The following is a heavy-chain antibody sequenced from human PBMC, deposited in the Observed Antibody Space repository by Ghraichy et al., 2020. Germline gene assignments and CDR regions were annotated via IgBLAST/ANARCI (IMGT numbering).Heavy chain of an antibody. D-gene: IGHD5-24*01. Sequence: SETLSLTCAVYGGSFSGYYWSWIRQPPGKGLEWIGEINHSGSTNYNPSLKSRVTISVDTSKNQFSLKLSSVTAADTAVYYCARGYKRWLQPGYYFDYWGQGTLVTVSS. CDR1: GGSFSGYY. V-gene: IGHV4-34*01. CDR3: ARGYKRWLQPGYYFDY. J-gene: IGHJ4*02. CDR2: INHSGST.